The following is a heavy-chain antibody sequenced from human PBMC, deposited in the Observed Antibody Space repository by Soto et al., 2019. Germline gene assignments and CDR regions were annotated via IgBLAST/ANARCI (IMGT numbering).Heavy chain of an antibody. CDR1: GFTFSSYS. V-gene: IGHV3-21*01. CDR3: ARGVLSNYYYYYGMDV. CDR2: ISSSSSYI. Sequence: GGSLRLSCAASGFTFSSYSMNWVRQAPGKGLEWVSSISSSSSYIYYADSVKGRFTISRDNAKNSLYLQMNSLRAEDTAVYYCARGVLSNYYYYYGMDVWGQGTTVTVSS. J-gene: IGHJ6*02.